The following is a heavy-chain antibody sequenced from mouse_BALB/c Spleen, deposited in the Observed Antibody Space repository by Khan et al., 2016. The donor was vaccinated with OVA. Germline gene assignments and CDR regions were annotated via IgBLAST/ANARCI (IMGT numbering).Heavy chain of an antibody. CDR1: GYSITTDYA. D-gene: IGHD1-1*01. CDR3: ARVYGGDFDY. CDR2: ISYNGNT. V-gene: IGHV3-2*02. Sequence: DVQLQESGPGLVKPSQSLSLTCTVTGYSITTDYAWNWIRQFPGNKLEWMGFISYNGNTKYNTSLKSRISITRDTSKNQFFLQLKSVTTEDTARYYCARVYGGDFDYWGQGTTLTVSS. J-gene: IGHJ2*01.